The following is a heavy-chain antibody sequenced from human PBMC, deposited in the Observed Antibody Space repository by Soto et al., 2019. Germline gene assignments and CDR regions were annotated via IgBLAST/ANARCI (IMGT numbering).Heavy chain of an antibody. CDR2: VPYAGNT. CDR1: GDSVTSSRHY. Sequence: QVQLQESGPGLVNPSETLSLTCTVSGDSVTSSRHYWGWVRQAPGKGLEWIGSVPYAGNTYYNPSLKSRVTLFIDTSKNHFSLSLRSVTAADTAVYYCARPVAAQTVVGFDFWGQGLLVTVSS. V-gene: IGHV4-39*02. J-gene: IGHJ4*02. D-gene: IGHD6-19*01. CDR3: ARPVAAQTVVGFDF.